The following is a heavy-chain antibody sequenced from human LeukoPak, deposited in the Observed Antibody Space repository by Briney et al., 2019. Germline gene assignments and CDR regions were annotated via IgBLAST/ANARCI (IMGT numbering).Heavy chain of an antibody. D-gene: IGHD3-10*01. CDR1: GFTFSSYW. CDR3: ARVGRVGDLDY. CDR2: INTDGNNT. Sequence: PGGSLRLSCAASGFTFSSYWMHWVRQAPGKGLVWVSHINTDGNNTTSADSVKGRFTISRDNAKNTLYLQMNSLRADDTAVYYCARVGRVGDLDYWGQGTLVTVSS. J-gene: IGHJ4*02. V-gene: IGHV3-74*01.